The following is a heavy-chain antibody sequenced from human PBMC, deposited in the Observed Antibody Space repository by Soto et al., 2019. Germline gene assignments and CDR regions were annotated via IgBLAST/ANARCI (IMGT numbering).Heavy chain of an antibody. CDR3: ARDSDYYGSESYNH. V-gene: IGHV3-23*01. Sequence: GGSLRLSCAASGFTFSSYAMTWVRQAPGKGLEWVSGITGSGGSTYYADSVKGRFTISRDNSKNTLYLQMNSLRAEDTAVYFCARDSDYYGSESYNHWGQGTLVTVSS. CDR1: GFTFSSYA. D-gene: IGHD3-10*01. J-gene: IGHJ5*02. CDR2: ITGSGGST.